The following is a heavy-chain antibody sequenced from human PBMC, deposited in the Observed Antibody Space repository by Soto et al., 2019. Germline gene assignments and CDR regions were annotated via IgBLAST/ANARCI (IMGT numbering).Heavy chain of an antibody. CDR3: ARRASSGYTPLFDY. Sequence: PSETLSLTCTVSGGSISSSSYYWGWIRQPPGKGLEWIGSIYYSGGTYYNPSLKSRVTISVDTSKNRFSLRLSSVTAADTAVYYCARRASSGYTPLFDYWGRGTLVTVSS. CDR2: IYYSGGT. J-gene: IGHJ4*01. CDR1: GGSISSSSYY. V-gene: IGHV4-39*01. D-gene: IGHD3-22*01.